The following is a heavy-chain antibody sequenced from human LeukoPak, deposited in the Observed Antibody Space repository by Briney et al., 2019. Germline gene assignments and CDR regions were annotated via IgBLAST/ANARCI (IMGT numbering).Heavy chain of an antibody. CDR2: IYASGST. D-gene: IGHD3-22*01. V-gene: IGHV4-61*02. Sequence: PSETLSLTCTVSGGSISSGSYYWSWIRQPAGKGLEWIGRIYASGSTNYNPSLKSRVTISVDTSKNQFSLKLRSVTAADTAVYYCARQDSSGYYYERYFQHWGQGTLVTVSS. J-gene: IGHJ1*01. CDR3: ARQDSSGYYYERYFQH. CDR1: GGSISSGSYY.